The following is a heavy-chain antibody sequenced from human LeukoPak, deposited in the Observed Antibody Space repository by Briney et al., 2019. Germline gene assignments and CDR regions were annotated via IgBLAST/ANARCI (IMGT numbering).Heavy chain of an antibody. Sequence: ASVKVSCKASGYTFTGYYMYWVRQAPGQGLEWMGWINPNSGGTKYAQKFQGRVTMTRDTSVSTAYMELSRLRSDDTAVYYCARASTNYYDSSGYLSHDAFDIWGQGTMVTVSS. CDR2: INPNSGGT. CDR3: ARASTNYYDSSGYLSHDAFDI. CDR1: GYTFTGYY. D-gene: IGHD3-22*01. V-gene: IGHV1-2*02. J-gene: IGHJ3*02.